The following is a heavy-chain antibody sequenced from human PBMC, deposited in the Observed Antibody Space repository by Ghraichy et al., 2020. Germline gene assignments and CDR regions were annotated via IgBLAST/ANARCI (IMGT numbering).Heavy chain of an antibody. V-gene: IGHV1-69*13. CDR2: IIPIFGTA. J-gene: IGHJ4*02. CDR3: ARRRVVVTAIEDYYFDY. CDR1: GGTFSSYA. D-gene: IGHD2-21*02. Sequence: SVKVSCKASGGTFSSYAISWVRQAPGQGLEWMGGIIPIFGTANYTQKFQGRVTITADESTSTAYMVLSSLRSEDTAVYYCARRRVVVTAIEDYYFDYWGQGTLVTVSS.